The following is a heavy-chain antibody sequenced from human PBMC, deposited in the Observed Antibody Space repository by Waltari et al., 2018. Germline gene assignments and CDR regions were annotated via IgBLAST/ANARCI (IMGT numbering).Heavy chain of an antibody. Sequence: EVQVLESGGGLVQPGGSLRLSCAASGFSFSSFAMSWVRQAPGRGLEWVSSMRGDGGSIHYADPVQGRFTISRDNSKNTLYLQMNSLRVEDTALYYCATSPFEDFHFLGSARHDCWGQGTLVTVSS. D-gene: IGHD3-10*01. CDR2: MRGDGGSI. V-gene: IGHV3-23*01. J-gene: IGHJ4*02. CDR3: ATSPFEDFHFLGSARHDC. CDR1: GFSFSSFA.